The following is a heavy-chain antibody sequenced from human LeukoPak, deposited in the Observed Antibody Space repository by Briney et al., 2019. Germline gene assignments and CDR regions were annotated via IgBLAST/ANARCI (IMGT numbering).Heavy chain of an antibody. V-gene: IGHV3-15*01. Sequence: GGSLRLSCAASGFTLNHAWMFWVRQAPGKGLEWIGRIKSKIDGETADYAAPVKGRFIISRDDARNTLYLQLNSLKTEDTAVYFCTTETEWGQGTLVTVSS. CDR3: TTETE. J-gene: IGHJ4*02. D-gene: IGHD1-14*01. CDR1: GFTLNHAW. CDR2: IKSKIDGETA.